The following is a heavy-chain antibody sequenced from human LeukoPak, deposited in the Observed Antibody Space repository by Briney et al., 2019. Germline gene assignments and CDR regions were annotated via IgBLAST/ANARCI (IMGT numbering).Heavy chain of an antibody. D-gene: IGHD3-3*01. V-gene: IGHV4-30-4*01. J-gene: IGHJ5*02. CDR2: IHNIGST. CDR1: GGSISSGDYY. CDR3: ARDKRTPYYDFWSGYYRESWFDP. Sequence: SETLSLTCTVSGGSISSGDYYWSWIRQPPGKGLEWIGYIHNIGSTYYTPSLKSRVTISLDTSKNQFSLKLSSVTAADTAVYYCARDKRTPYYDFWSGYYRESWFDPWGQGTLVTVSS.